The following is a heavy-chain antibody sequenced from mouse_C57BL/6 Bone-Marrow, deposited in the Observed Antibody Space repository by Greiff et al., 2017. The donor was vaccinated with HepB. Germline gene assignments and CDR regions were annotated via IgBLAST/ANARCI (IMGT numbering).Heavy chain of an antibody. Sequence: QVQLQQSGPELVKPGASVKISCKASGYAFSSSWMNWVKQRPGKGLEWIGRIYPGDGDTNYNGKFKGKATLTADKSSSTAYMKLSSLTSEDSAVYFCARTIYYYGSSYFYYAMDYWGQGTSVTVSS. J-gene: IGHJ4*01. V-gene: IGHV1-82*01. D-gene: IGHD1-1*01. CDR1: GYAFSSSW. CDR2: IYPGDGDT. CDR3: ARTIYYYGSSYFYYAMDY.